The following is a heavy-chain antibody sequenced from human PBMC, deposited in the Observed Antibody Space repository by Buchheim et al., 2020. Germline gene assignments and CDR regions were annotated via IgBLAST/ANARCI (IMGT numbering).Heavy chain of an antibody. Sequence: QVQLQQWGAGLLKPSETLSLTCAVYGGSFSGYYWSWIRQPPGKGLEWIGEINHSGSTNYNPSLKSRVTISVDTSQNQLSLNLSSVTAADTAVYYCARWYTRDWYFDLWGRGTL. J-gene: IGHJ2*01. CDR3: ARWYTRDWYFDL. V-gene: IGHV4-34*01. CDR1: GGSFSGYY. D-gene: IGHD1-14*01. CDR2: INHSGST.